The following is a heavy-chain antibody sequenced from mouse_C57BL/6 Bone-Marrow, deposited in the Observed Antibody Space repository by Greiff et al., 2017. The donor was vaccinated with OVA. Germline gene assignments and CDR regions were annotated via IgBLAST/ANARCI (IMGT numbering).Heavy chain of an antibody. CDR3: SRSDTTVRAN. Sequence: QVQLQQSGAELARPGASVKLSCKASGYTFTSYGISWVKQRTGQGLEWIGKIYPRSGTTYYNEKFKGKATLTAAKSSSTAYMELRSLTSEDSAVYFCSRSDTTVRANWGKGTTLTVSS. V-gene: IGHV1-81*01. D-gene: IGHD1-1*01. CDR2: IYPRSGTT. J-gene: IGHJ2*01. CDR1: GYTFTSYG.